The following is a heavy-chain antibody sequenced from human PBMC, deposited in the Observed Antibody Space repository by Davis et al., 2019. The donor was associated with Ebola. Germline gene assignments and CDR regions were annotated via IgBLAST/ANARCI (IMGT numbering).Heavy chain of an antibody. D-gene: IGHD2-15*01. J-gene: IGHJ2*01. Sequence: MPSETLSLTCTVSGGSISSYYWSWIRQPPGKGLEWIGYIYYSGSTNYNPSLKSRVTISVDTSKNQFSLKLSSVTAADTAVYYCARVGFCSGGSCYFWYFDLWGRGTLVTVSS. CDR1: GGSISSYY. CDR2: IYYSGST. V-gene: IGHV4-59*01. CDR3: ARVGFCSGGSCYFWYFDL.